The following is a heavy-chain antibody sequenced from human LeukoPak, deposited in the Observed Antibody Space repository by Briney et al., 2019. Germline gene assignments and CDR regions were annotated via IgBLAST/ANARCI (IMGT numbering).Heavy chain of an antibody. CDR2: IYYSGST. CDR1: GGSITSIYW. CDR3: ARHGWLGVGGWY. Sequence: SGTLSLTCSVSGGSITSIYWSTWVRQPPGKGLEWIGSIYYSGSTYYNPSLKSRVTISVDTSKNQFSLELRSVTAADTAVYSCARHGWLGVGGWYWGQGTLVTVSS. D-gene: IGHD6-19*01. V-gene: IGHV4-39*01. J-gene: IGHJ4*02.